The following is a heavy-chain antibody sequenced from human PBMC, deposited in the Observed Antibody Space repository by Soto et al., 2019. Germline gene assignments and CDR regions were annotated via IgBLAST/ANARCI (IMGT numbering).Heavy chain of an antibody. CDR2: ISAYNGNT. V-gene: IGHV1-18*01. CDR1: GYTFTSYG. J-gene: IGHJ6*03. CDR3: AISVDLELRYYYYYMDV. Sequence: QVQLVQSGAEVKKPGASVKVSCKASGYTFTSYGISWVRQAPGHGLEWMGWISAYNGNTNYAQKLQGRVTMTTDTSTSTAYMELRSLRSDDTAVYYCAISVDLELRYYYYYMDVWGKGTTVTVSS. D-gene: IGHD1-7*01.